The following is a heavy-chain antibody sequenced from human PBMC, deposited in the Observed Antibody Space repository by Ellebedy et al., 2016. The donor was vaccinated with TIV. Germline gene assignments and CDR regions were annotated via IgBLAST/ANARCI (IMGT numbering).Heavy chain of an antibody. CDR2: IYTSGST. D-gene: IGHD6-6*01. J-gene: IGHJ3*02. CDR1: GGSISSGSYY. Sequence: SETLSLTXTVSGGSISSGSYYWSWIRQPAGKGLEWIGRIYTSGSTNYNPSLKSRVTMSVDTSKNQFSLKLSSVTAADTAVYYCARDGGSIAALPGAFDIWGQGTMVTVSS. CDR3: ARDGGSIAALPGAFDI. V-gene: IGHV4-61*02.